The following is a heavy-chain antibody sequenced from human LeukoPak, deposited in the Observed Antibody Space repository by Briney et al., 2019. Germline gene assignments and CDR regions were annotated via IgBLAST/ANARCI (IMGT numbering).Heavy chain of an antibody. V-gene: IGHV1-18*01. CDR2: ISAYNGNT. J-gene: IGHJ5*02. D-gene: IGHD2-21*01. CDR1: GYTFTSYG. Sequence: GASVNVSCKASGYTFTSYGIGWVRQAPGQGLEWMGWISAYNGNTNYAQKLQGRVTMTTDTSTSTAYMELRSLRSDDTAVYYCAGAAYNWFDPWGQGTLVTVSS. CDR3: AGAAYNWFDP.